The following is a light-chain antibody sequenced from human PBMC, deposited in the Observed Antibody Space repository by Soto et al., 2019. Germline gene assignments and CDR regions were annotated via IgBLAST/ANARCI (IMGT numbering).Light chain of an antibody. Sequence: EIVMTQSPGTLSLSPGERATLSCRASQRVSSNFLAWYQQRPGQAPRPLMDGASSRAAGIPDRFSGSGSGTDFTLTISSLQSEDFAVYYCQYYDQWPPWAFGQGTKV. CDR1: QRVSSNF. CDR3: QYYDQWPPWA. CDR2: GAS. V-gene: IGKV3-20*01. J-gene: IGKJ1*01.